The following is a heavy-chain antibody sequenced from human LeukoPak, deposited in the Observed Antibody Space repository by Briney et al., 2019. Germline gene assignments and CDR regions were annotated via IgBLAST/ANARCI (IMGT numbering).Heavy chain of an antibody. CDR2: LYYSGST. V-gene: IGHV4-59*12. D-gene: IGHD1-14*01. CDR3: ARAGPPTDAFDI. CDR1: GGSISSYY. J-gene: IGHJ3*02. Sequence: SETLSLTCTVSGGSISSYYWTWIRQPLGKGLEWIGSLYYSGSTNYNPSLKSRVTISVDTSKNQFSLKLSSVTAADTAVYYCARAGPPTDAFDIWGQGTMVTVSS.